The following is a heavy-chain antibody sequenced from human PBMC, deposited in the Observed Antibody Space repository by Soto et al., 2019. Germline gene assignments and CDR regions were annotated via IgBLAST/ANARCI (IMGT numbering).Heavy chain of an antibody. Sequence: QLQLQESGPGLVKPSETLSLTCTVSGGSISRNGYYWAWIRQPPGKGLEWIGSIFYSGNTHLKPSLGSRVTMSVDTSKNQFSLWLTSVTAIDTAVYYCATLFSRGWDERPDCWGQGVLVTVSS. CDR3: ATLFSRGWDERPDC. V-gene: IGHV4-39*01. CDR2: IFYSGNT. J-gene: IGHJ4*02. CDR1: GGSISRNGYY. D-gene: IGHD6-19*01.